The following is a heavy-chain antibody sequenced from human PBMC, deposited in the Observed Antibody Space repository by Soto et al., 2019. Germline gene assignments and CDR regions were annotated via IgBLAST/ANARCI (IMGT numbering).Heavy chain of an antibody. D-gene: IGHD4-17*01. CDR3: ARLRNDYGVSKYFQH. J-gene: IGHJ1*01. CDR1: GGSISSYY. Sequence: SETLSLTCTVSGGSISSYYWSWIRQPPGKGLEWIGYIYYSGSTNYNPSLKSRVTISVDTSKNQFSLKLSSVTAADTAVYYCARLRNDYGVSKYFQHWGQGTLVTVSS. V-gene: IGHV4-59*08. CDR2: IYYSGST.